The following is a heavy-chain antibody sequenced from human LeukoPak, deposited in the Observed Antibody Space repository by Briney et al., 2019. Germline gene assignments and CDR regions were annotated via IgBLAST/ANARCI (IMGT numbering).Heavy chain of an antibody. CDR3: ARGGGNVFSFDP. CDR1: GYIFTDYY. CDR2: INPNSGGT. D-gene: IGHD4-23*01. Sequence: GASVKVSCKASGYIFTDYYIHWVRQAPGQGLEWMGWINPNSGGTNYAQKFQGRVTMTRDTSISTAYMELSRLRSDDTAVYYCARGGGNVFSFDPWGQGTLVTVSS. V-gene: IGHV1-2*02. J-gene: IGHJ5*02.